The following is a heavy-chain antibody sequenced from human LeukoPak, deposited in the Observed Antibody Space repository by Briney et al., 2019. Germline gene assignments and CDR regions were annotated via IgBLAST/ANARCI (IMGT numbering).Heavy chain of an antibody. CDR1: GFTFSSYG. CDR3: ARVGYYYDSSGYFDY. D-gene: IGHD3-22*01. V-gene: IGHV3-33*01. Sequence: PGRSLRLSCAASGFTFSSYGMHWVRQAPGEGLEWVAVIWYDGSNKYYADSVKGRFTISRDNSKNTLYLQMNSLRAEDTAVYYCARVGYYYDSSGYFDYWGQGTLVTVSS. J-gene: IGHJ4*02. CDR2: IWYDGSNK.